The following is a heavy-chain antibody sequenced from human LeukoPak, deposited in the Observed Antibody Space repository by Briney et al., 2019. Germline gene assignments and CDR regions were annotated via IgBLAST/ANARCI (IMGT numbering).Heavy chain of an antibody. CDR3: AKCDYDILTGYYYYGMDV. J-gene: IGHJ6*02. Sequence: GGSLRLSCAASGFTLSSYAMSWVRQAPGKGLEWVSAISGSGGSTYYADSVKGRFTISRDNSKNTLYLQMNSLRAEDTAVYYCAKCDYDILTGYYYYGMDVWGQGTTVTVSS. V-gene: IGHV3-23*01. D-gene: IGHD3-9*01. CDR2: ISGSGGST. CDR1: GFTLSSYA.